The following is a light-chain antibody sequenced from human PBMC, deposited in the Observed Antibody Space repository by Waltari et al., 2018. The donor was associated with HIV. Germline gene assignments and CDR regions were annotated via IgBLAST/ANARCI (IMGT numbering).Light chain of an antibody. CDR1: SSDVGGSNY. V-gene: IGLV2-11*01. CDR3: CSYAGNYTFV. CDR2: DVS. Sequence: QSALTQPRSVSGSPGQSVTIPCTGTSSDVGGSNYVSCYQQHPGKAPKFMIYDVSKRPSGVPDRFSGSKSGNTASLTISGLQAEDEADYYCCSYAGNYTFVFGGWTKLTVL. J-gene: IGLJ2*01.